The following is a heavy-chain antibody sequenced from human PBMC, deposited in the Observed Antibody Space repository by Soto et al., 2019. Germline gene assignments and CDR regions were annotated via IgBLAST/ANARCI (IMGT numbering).Heavy chain of an antibody. V-gene: IGHV4-34*01. CDR2: INHSGST. D-gene: IGHD3-3*01. CDR3: ARGRRSITTVRLVLYYLDY. J-gene: IGHJ4*02. Sequence: QVQLQQWGAGLLKPSETLSLTCAVYGGSFSGYSCSWIRQSPGKGLDCVGEINHSGSTNYNPSLTARVIISVATATLQFSLKPSSVPAAATAVYYCARGRRSITTVRLVLYYLDYWGQATVVTVPS. CDR1: GGSFSGYS.